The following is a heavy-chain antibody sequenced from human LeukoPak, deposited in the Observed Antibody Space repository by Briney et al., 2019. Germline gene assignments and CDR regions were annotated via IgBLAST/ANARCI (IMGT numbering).Heavy chain of an antibody. Sequence: PGGSLRLSCAASGFTFSSYWMHWVRQAPGKGLVWVSRINSDGSRTNYADSVKGRFTISGDNAKTSLYLQMNSLRAEDTAVYYCAELGITMIGGVWGKGTTVTISS. CDR1: GFTFSSYW. CDR2: INSDGSRT. CDR3: AELGITMIGGV. J-gene: IGHJ6*04. V-gene: IGHV3-74*01. D-gene: IGHD3-10*02.